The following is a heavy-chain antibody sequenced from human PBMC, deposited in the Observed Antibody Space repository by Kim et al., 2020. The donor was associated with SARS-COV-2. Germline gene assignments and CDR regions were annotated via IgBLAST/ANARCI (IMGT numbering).Heavy chain of an antibody. V-gene: IGHV3-23*01. Sequence: GGSLRLSCAASGFTFSSYAMSWVRQAPGKGLEWVSAISGSGGSTYYADSVKGRFTISRDNSKNTLYLQMNSLRAEDTAVYYCAKGICDILTMSCPWYFDLWGRGTLVTVSS. D-gene: IGHD3-9*01. CDR3: AKGICDILTMSCPWYFDL. J-gene: IGHJ2*01. CDR2: ISGSGGST. CDR1: GFTFSSYA.